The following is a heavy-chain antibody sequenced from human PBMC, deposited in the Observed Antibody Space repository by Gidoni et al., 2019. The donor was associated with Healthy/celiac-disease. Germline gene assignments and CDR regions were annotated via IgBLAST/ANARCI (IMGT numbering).Heavy chain of an antibody. V-gene: IGHV3-21*01. CDR3: ARDGWADSSSWHGYYYYGMDV. CDR1: GFTFSIYS. J-gene: IGHJ6*02. Sequence: EVQLVESGGGLVKPGGSLRLSCAASGFTFSIYSLHWVRKAPGKGLECVSSISSSSSYIYYADSVKGRFTISRDNAKNSLYLQMNSLRAEDTAVYYCARDGWADSSSWHGYYYYGMDVWGQGTTVTVSS. D-gene: IGHD6-13*01. CDR2: ISSSSSYI.